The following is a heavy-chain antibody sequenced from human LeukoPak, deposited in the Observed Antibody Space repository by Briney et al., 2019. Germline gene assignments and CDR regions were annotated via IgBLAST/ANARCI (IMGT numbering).Heavy chain of an antibody. CDR1: GGSFSGYY. Sequence: SETLSLTCAVYGGSFSGYYWSWIRQPPGKGLEWVGEINHSGRTNYNPSLKSRVTISVDTSKNQFSLKLSSVTAADTAVYYCARANYYDSSGYYANWGQGTLVTVSS. V-gene: IGHV4-34*01. CDR2: INHSGRT. J-gene: IGHJ4*02. D-gene: IGHD3-22*01. CDR3: ARANYYDSSGYYAN.